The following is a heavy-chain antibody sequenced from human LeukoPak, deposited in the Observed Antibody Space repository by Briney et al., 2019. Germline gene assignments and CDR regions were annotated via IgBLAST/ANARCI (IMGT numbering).Heavy chain of an antibody. D-gene: IGHD1/OR15-1a*01. V-gene: IGHV3-7*01. J-gene: IGHJ6*02. CDR2: IKQDGSEK. CDR1: GFTFSSYW. CDR3: ARDGTGYGTIYYYYGMDV. Sequence: GGSLRLSCAASGFTFSSYWMSWVRQAPGKGLEWVANIKQDGSEKYYVDSVKGRFTIYRDNAKNSLYLQMNSLRAEDTAVYYCARDGTGYGTIYYYYGMDVWGQGTTVTVSS.